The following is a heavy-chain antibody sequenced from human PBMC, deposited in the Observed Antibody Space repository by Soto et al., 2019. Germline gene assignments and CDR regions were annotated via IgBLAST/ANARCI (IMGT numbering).Heavy chain of an antibody. CDR2: IYPGDSDT. CDR1: GQTLRSSW. J-gene: IGHJ3*02. CDR3: AKQDDRGALEI. Sequence: GAALTISGERSGQTLRSSWRVWVRQMPGRGLEWMGNIYPGDSDTRYTPPFQGQVTISADKSTNTAYLQRHSLQASDTALYYCAKQDDRGALEIWGQGTKVTVSS. V-gene: IGHV5-51*01. D-gene: IGHD3-22*01.